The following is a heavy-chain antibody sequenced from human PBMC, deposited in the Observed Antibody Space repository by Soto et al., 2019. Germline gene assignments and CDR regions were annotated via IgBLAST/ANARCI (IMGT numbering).Heavy chain of an antibody. V-gene: IGHV1-69*12. D-gene: IGHD6-13*01. J-gene: IGHJ6*02. CDR3: ARARSSYSSSNYYYYGMDV. Sequence: QVQLVQSGAEVKKPGSSVKVSCKASGGTFSSYAISWVRQAPGQGLEWMGGIIPIFGTANYAQKFQGRVTITADESTSTAYMELSSLRSEDTAVYYCARARSSYSSSNYYYYGMDVWGQGTTVTVSS. CDR2: IIPIFGTA. CDR1: GGTFSSYA.